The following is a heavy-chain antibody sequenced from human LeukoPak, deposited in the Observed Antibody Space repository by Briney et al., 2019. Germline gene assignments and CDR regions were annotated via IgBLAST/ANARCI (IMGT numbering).Heavy chain of an antibody. Sequence: PGGSLRLSCAASGFTFSSYSMNWVRQAPGKGLEWVSSISSSSSYIYYADSVKGRFTISRDNAKNSLYLQMNSLRAEDTAVYYCARDHLSSAHFDYWGQGTLVTVSS. V-gene: IGHV3-21*01. J-gene: IGHJ4*02. CDR1: GFTFSSYS. CDR2: ISSSSSYI. D-gene: IGHD2/OR15-2a*01. CDR3: ARDHLSSAHFDY.